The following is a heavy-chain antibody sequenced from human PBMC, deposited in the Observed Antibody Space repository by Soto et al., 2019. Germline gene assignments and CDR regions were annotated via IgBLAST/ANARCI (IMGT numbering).Heavy chain of an antibody. CDR2: IYWDDDK. Sequence: QITLNESGPTVVRPTETLTLTCRFSGFSLTTSGVGVGWIRQSPGTAPEWLALIYWDDDKRYSASLKSRLTITQDTSKNQVVLTVSDLDPTDTATYYCAHRVLRTVFGLVTTTAIYFDFWGQGTPVAVSS. CDR3: AHRVLRTVFGLVTTTAIYFDF. J-gene: IGHJ4*02. V-gene: IGHV2-5*02. D-gene: IGHD3-3*01. CDR1: GFSLTTSGVG.